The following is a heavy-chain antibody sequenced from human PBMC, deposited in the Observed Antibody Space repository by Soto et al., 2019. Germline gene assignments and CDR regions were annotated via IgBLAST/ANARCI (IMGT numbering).Heavy chain of an antibody. Sequence: EVQLLESGGGLVQPGGSLRLSCAASGFTFDSYAMSWVRQAPGKGLEWVSMISDSGAHTYFADSVKGRFTISRDNSKNTLYLPMDSLKADDTAEYYCAKDQKAVTGLGAFDSWGQGTLVTVSS. CDR3: AKDQKAVTGLGAFDS. CDR1: GFTFDSYA. V-gene: IGHV3-23*01. J-gene: IGHJ4*02. D-gene: IGHD6-19*01. CDR2: ISDSGAHT.